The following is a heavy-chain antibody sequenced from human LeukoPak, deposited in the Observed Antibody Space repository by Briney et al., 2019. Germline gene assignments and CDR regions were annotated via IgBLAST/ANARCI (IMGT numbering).Heavy chain of an antibody. CDR2: INPNSGGT. Sequence: ASVKVSCKASGYTFTGYYMHWVRQAPGQGLEWMGWINPNSGGTNYAQKFQGRVTMTRDTSISTAYMELSRLRSDDTAVYYCARGGVRGHFVEGWFDPWGQGTLVTVSS. CDR3: ARGGVRGHFVEGWFDP. J-gene: IGHJ5*02. V-gene: IGHV1-2*02. D-gene: IGHD3-10*01. CDR1: GYTFTGYY.